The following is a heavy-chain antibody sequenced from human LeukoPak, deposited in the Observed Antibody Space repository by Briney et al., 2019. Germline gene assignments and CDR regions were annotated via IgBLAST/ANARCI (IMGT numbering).Heavy chain of an antibody. D-gene: IGHD3-9*01. CDR2: INHSGST. J-gene: IGHJ6*04. Sequence: SETLSLTCAVYGESFSGYYWSWIRQPPGKGLEWIGEINHSGSTNYNPSLKSRVTISVDTSKNQFSLKLSSVTAADTAVYYCARGFDILNVWGKGTTVTVSS. CDR1: GESFSGYY. V-gene: IGHV4-34*01. CDR3: ARGFDILNV.